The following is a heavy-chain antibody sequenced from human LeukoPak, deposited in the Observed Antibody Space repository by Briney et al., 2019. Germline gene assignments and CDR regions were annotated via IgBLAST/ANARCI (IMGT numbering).Heavy chain of an antibody. J-gene: IGHJ6*03. D-gene: IGHD2-2*01. V-gene: IGHV3-30*04. Sequence: GGSLRLSCAASGFTFSSYAMHWVRQAPGKGLEGVAVISYDGSNKYYADSLKGRFTISRDNSKNTLYLQMNSLRAEDTAVYYCARGKNPAYYMDVWGKGTTVTVSS. CDR1: GFTFSSYA. CDR3: ARGKNPAYYMDV. CDR2: ISYDGSNK.